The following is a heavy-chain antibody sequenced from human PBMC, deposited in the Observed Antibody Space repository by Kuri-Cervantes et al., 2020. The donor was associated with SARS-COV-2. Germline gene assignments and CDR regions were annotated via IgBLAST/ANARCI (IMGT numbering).Heavy chain of an antibody. CDR2: IRYDGSNK. J-gene: IGHJ6*03. Sequence: GGSLRLSCAASGFTFSSYGMHWVRQAPGKGLEWVAFIRYDGSNKYYTDSVKGRFTISRDNSKNTLYLQMNSLRAEDTAVYYCVPLGEYQLLPMAVDYYMDVWGKGTTVTVSS. CDR1: GFTFSSYG. V-gene: IGHV3-30*02. D-gene: IGHD2-2*01. CDR3: VPLGEYQLLPMAVDYYMDV.